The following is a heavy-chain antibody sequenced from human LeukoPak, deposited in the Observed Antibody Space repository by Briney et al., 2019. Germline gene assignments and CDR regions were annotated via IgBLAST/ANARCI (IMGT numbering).Heavy chain of an antibody. J-gene: IGHJ5*02. CDR1: GGSISSGGYY. CDR2: IYYSGST. D-gene: IGHD2-2*01. Sequence: SETLSLTCTVSGGSISSGGYYWSWIRQHPGKGLEWIGYIYYSGSTYYNPSLKRRVTISVDTSKNQFSLKLSSVTAADTAVYYCARGQRYCSSTSCYVGIWFDPWGQGTLVTVSS. CDR3: ARGQRYCSSTSCYVGIWFDP. V-gene: IGHV4-31*03.